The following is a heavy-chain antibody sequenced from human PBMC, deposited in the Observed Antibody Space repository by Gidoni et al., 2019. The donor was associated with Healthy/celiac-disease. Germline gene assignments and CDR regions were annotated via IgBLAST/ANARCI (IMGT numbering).Heavy chain of an antibody. Sequence: QVQLQQWGAGLLKPSETLSLNCAVYGGSFSGYYWCWIRQPPWKGLEWLGEIKHSGSTNYHPSLKSRVTISVDTSKNQFSLKLSSVTAADTAVYYCARRRSSGRGAFDIWGQGTMVTVSS. CDR3: ARRRSSGRGAFDI. J-gene: IGHJ3*02. CDR2: IKHSGST. V-gene: IGHV4-34*01. D-gene: IGHD6-19*01. CDR1: GGSFSGYY.